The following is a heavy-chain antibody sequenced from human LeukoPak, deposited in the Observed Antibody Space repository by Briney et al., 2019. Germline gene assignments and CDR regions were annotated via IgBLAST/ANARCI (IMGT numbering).Heavy chain of an antibody. CDR3: ASANFSPFYDFWSGYNGFSKLFDP. CDR2: IYYSGTS. J-gene: IGHJ5*02. V-gene: IGHV4-38-2*01. CDR1: GYYIRSGYL. Sequence: SETLSLTCAVSGYYIRSGYLWGWIRQPPWKGLAWLGSIYYSGTSYYNPSLKSRVTLSVDTSKNHFSLKLSSVTAADTAVYYCASANFSPFYDFWSGYNGFSKLFDPWGQGTLVTVSS. D-gene: IGHD3-3*01.